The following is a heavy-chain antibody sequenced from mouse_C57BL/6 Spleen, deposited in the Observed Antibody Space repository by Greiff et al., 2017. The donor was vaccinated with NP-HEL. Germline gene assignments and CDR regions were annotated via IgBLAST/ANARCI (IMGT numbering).Heavy chain of an antibody. CDR1: GFSLTSYG. J-gene: IGHJ2*01. V-gene: IGHV2-2*01. Sequence: VQLQESGPGLVQPSQCLSITCTVSGFSLTSYGVHWVRQSPGEGLEWLGVIWSGGSTDYNAAFISRLSISKDNTKSQVFFKMNSLQADDTAIYYCARYSTHFDYWGQGTTLTVSS. CDR3: ARYSTHFDY. CDR2: IWSGGST. D-gene: IGHD2-5*01.